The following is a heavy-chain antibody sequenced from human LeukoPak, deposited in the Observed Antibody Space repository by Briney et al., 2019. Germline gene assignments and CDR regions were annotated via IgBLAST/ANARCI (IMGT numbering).Heavy chain of an antibody. CDR3: ARASGSGRLPDDY. CDR2: ISSSNSTI. D-gene: IGHD3-10*01. Sequence: GGCLRLSCAASGFTFSSYSMNWVRQAPGKGLEWISYISSSNSTIYYADSVKGRFTISRDNAKNSLYLQMNSLRAEDTAVYYCARASGSGRLPDDYWGQGTLVTVSS. V-gene: IGHV3-48*04. J-gene: IGHJ4*02. CDR1: GFTFSSYS.